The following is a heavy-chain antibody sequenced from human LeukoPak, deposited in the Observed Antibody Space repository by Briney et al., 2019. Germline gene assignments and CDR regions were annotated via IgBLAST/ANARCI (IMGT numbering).Heavy chain of an antibody. CDR3: AKKLPPASFYFDF. D-gene: IGHD3-16*02. J-gene: IGHJ4*02. Sequence: GGSLRLSCAASGFSFSSYAMHWVRQAPGKGLEWVAVISYDGSYKYYAGSVKGRFFISRDNSKSTLYLHMNSLRSDDTAVYFCAKKLPPASFYFDFWGQGSLVSVSS. V-gene: IGHV3-30*04. CDR2: ISYDGSYK. CDR1: GFSFSSYA.